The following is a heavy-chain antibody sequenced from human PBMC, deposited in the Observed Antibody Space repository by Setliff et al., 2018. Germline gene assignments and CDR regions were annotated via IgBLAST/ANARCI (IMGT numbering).Heavy chain of an antibody. J-gene: IGHJ6*02. D-gene: IGHD2-15*01. CDR1: GGTFSDNA. V-gene: IGHV1-69*13. CDR2: IIATVGGV. Sequence: SVKVSCKTSGGTFSDNAMSWVRQAPGQGPEWMGGIIATVGGVSYAQKFQGRVTITADESTSTAYMELSSLRSEDTAVYYCARDRDCSGGSCYSHYYYGMDVWGQGTTVTVSS. CDR3: ARDRDCSGGSCYSHYYYGMDV.